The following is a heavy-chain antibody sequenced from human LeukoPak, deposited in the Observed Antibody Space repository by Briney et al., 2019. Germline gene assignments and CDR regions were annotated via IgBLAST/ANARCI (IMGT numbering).Heavy chain of an antibody. J-gene: IGHJ1*01. D-gene: IGHD6-13*01. CDR3: ARGAYSSSWNCEH. CDR1: GFTFSSYT. CDR2: ITSSGSYI. V-gene: IGHV3-21*01. Sequence: GGSLRLSCAASGFTFSSYTMNWVRQAPGEGLEWVSSITSSGSYIYYADSVKGRFTISRDNAKNSLYLQMNSLRVEDTAVYYCARGAYSSSWNCEHWGQGTLVTVSS.